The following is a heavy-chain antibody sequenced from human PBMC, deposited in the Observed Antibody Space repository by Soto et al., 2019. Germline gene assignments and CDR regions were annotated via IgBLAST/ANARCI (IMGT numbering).Heavy chain of an antibody. D-gene: IGHD3-10*01. CDR2: IYNGGNT. CDR1: GGSIGSYY. Sequence: SETLSLTCTVSGGSIGSYYWSRIRQSAGKGLEWIGRIYNGGNTQYNPSLKSRVTMSADTSKNQFSLRLNSVTAADTAVYYCARDGSDSYGLDVWGQGTTVTASS. V-gene: IGHV4-4*07. J-gene: IGHJ6*02. CDR3: ARDGSDSYGLDV.